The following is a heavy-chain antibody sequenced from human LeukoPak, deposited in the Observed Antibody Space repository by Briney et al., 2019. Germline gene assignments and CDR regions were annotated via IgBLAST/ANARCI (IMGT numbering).Heavy chain of an antibody. CDR1: GYTFTSYD. J-gene: IGHJ4*02. Sequence: ASVKVSCKASGYTFTSYDINWVRQATGQGLEWMGWMNPNSGNTGYARKFQGRVTMTRNTSISTAYMELSSLRSEDTAVYYCARGPLRDWYYYDSSAMGDYWGQGTLVTVSS. V-gene: IGHV1-8*01. CDR3: ARGPLRDWYYYDSSAMGDY. CDR2: MNPNSGNT. D-gene: IGHD3-22*01.